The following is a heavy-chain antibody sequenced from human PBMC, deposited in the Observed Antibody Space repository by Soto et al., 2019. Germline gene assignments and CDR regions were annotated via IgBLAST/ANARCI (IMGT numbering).Heavy chain of an antibody. CDR1: GFTFSSYA. J-gene: IGHJ6*02. CDR2: ISYDGSNK. V-gene: IGHV3-30-3*01. D-gene: IGHD2-15*01. Sequence: QVQLVESGGGVVQPGRSLRLSCAASGFTFSSYAMHWVRQAPGKGLEWVAVISYDGSNKYYADSVKGRFTISRDNSKNTLYLQMNSLRAEDTAVYYCARDRMDGMDVWGQGTTVTVSS. CDR3: ARDRMDGMDV.